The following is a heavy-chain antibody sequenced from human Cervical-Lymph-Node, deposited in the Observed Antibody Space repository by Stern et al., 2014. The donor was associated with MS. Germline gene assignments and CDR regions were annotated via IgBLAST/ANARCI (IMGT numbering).Heavy chain of an antibody. CDR3: ARQSFGFDV. CDR2: INTDTGNP. V-gene: IGHV7-4-1*02. Sequence: VHLVESGSGLKKPGASVKLSCKAAGYTFSSYAVHWVRQAPGQGLEWMGWINTDTGNPMYAQGFTGRFVFSLDTSVNTAYLQISSLKAEDTAMYYCARQSFGFDVWGQGATVTVSS. J-gene: IGHJ6*02. D-gene: IGHD3-16*02. CDR1: GYTFSSYA.